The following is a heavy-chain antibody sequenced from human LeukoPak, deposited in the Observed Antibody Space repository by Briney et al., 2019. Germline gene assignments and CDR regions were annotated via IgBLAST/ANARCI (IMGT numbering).Heavy chain of an antibody. CDR2: TSGSGGST. CDR3: AKALWSGYYIDY. J-gene: IGHJ4*02. D-gene: IGHD3-3*01. CDR1: GFTFSTYG. V-gene: IGHV3-23*01. Sequence: GGSLRLSCAASGFTFSTYGMSWVRQAPGKGLEWVSATSGSGGSTYYADSVKGRFTSSRDNSKNTLYLQMNSLRAEDTAVYYCAKALWSGYYIDYWGQGTLVTVSS.